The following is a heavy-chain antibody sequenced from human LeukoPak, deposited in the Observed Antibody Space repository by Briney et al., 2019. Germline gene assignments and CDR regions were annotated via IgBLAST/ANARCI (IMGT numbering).Heavy chain of an antibody. D-gene: IGHD4-23*01. V-gene: IGHV4-59*01. Sequence: PSETLSLTCTVSGGSMSDYYWTWIRRPPGKGLEWIGYIYYSGTAEYNPSLRSRVTISMDTSKNQFSLNLSSVTAADTAVYYCATWDGGNSGNWFDPWGQGTLVTVSS. CDR3: ATWDGGNSGNWFDP. J-gene: IGHJ5*02. CDR1: GGSMSDYY. CDR2: IYYSGTA.